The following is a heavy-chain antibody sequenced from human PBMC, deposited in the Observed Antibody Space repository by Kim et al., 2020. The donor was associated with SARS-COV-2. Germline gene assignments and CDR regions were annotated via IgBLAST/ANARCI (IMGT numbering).Heavy chain of an antibody. D-gene: IGHD3-9*01. Sequence: SETLSLTCNVSGGSISSNGFYWTWIRQHPGKGLEWIGYILYSGSTYYNPSLKSRASISVDTSKHHFSLKLNSVTAADTAVYYCASLLFTGNPAFDYWGQGTLVTISS. CDR2: ILYSGST. J-gene: IGHJ4*02. V-gene: IGHV4-31*03. CDR3: ASLLFTGNPAFDY. CDR1: GGSISSNGFY.